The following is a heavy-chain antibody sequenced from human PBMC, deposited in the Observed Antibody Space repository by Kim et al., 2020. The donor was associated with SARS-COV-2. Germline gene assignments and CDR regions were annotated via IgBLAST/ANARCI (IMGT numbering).Heavy chain of an antibody. J-gene: IGHJ4*02. V-gene: IGHV4-61*03. CDR1: GGSVSSGNYY. CDR3: VRSWKVTAGI. CDR2: ISYRGNT. Sequence: SETLSLTCTVSGGSVSSGNYYWSWIRQPPGKGLEWIGYISYRGNTNYNPSLKSRVTISVDTSKNHFSLKLSSVTAADTAVYYCVRSWKVTAGIWGQGTLV. D-gene: IGHD2-2*01.